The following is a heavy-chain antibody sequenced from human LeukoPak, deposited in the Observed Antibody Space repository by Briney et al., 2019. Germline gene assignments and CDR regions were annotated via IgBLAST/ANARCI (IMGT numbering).Heavy chain of an antibody. J-gene: IGHJ6*03. CDR2: VYYGGNT. CDR1: GGSISSSSYY. Sequence: SETLSLTCTVSGGSISSSSYYWVWIRQPPGQGLEWIGNVYYGGNTYYNSSLESRVTISVDMSKNQFSLKLTSLTAADSAVYYCARQRADYFYHYLDVWGKGTSVTVSS. V-gene: IGHV4-39*01. CDR3: ARQRADYFYHYLDV.